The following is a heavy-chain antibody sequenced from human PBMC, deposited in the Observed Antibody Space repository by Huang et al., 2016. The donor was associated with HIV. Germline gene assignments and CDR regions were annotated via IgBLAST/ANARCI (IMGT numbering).Heavy chain of an antibody. D-gene: IGHD6-13*01. CDR3: VKERGSSRARSSFDF. CDR2: IRYDGNND. J-gene: IGHJ3*01. Sequence: QVRLVESGGGVVQPGASLTLSCSASGFPFSAYGMDWVRQAPGKGLEWGSLIRYDGNNDYLIGSVKGRFTISRDNANNTLYLRMNSLRPEDTAVYYCVKERGSSRARSSFDFWGQGTSVIVSS. V-gene: IGHV3-30*02. CDR1: GFPFSAYG.